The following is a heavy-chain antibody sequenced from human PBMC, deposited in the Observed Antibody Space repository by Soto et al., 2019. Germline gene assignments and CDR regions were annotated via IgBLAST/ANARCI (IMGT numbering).Heavy chain of an antibody. J-gene: IGHJ4*02. Sequence: GESLKISCKGSEYSFALYWIAWVRQRPGKGLEWMGRIFPSDSDTRYSPSFEGQVTISADKSTSTAFLQWSSLKASDTAKYYCARRPEGQQREDFDHWGQGTLVTVS. CDR3: ARRPEGQQREDFDH. CDR1: EYSFALYW. CDR2: IFPSDSDT. D-gene: IGHD5-18*01. V-gene: IGHV5-51*01.